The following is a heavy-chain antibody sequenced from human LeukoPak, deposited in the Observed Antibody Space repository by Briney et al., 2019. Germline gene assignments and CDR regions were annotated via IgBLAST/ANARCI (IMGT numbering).Heavy chain of an antibody. Sequence: SETLSLTCTVSGGSISSYYWSWIRQPPGKGLEWIGYIYYSGSTNYNPSLKSRVTISVDTSKNQFSLKLCSVTAADTAVYYCARYYSNYDAYYYYMDVWGKGTTVTVSS. D-gene: IGHD4-11*01. CDR3: ARYYSNYDAYYYYMDV. J-gene: IGHJ6*03. V-gene: IGHV4-59*01. CDR2: IYYSGST. CDR1: GGSISSYY.